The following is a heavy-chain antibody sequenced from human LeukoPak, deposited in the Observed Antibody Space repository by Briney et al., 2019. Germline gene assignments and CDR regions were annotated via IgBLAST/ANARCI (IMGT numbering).Heavy chain of an antibody. D-gene: IGHD6-19*01. CDR3: AKVGSGWAFDY. V-gene: IGHV3-23*01. Sequence: GGSLRLSCAASGFTFSSHGMTWVRQAPGKGLEWVSSIGGNGDNTYYADSVKGRFTISRDNSKNIVFLQMNSLRAEDTAVYSCAKVGSGWAFDYWGQGTLVTVSS. CDR2: IGGNGDNT. J-gene: IGHJ4*02. CDR1: GFTFSSHG.